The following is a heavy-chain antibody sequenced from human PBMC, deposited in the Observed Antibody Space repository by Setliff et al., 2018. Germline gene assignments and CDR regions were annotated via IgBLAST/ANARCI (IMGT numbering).Heavy chain of an antibody. V-gene: IGHV1-69*05. CDR2: IIPIFGSA. CDR3: VRGQGPRTVVAIPFDH. Sequence: SVKVSCKASGGTFNSYAISWVRQAPGQGLEWMGGIIPIFGSANYAQKFQGRVTMTTDTSTSTAYMELTSLTSDDTALYYCVRGQGPRTVVAIPFDHWGQGTLVTVSS. J-gene: IGHJ4*02. CDR1: GGTFNSYA. D-gene: IGHD3-22*01.